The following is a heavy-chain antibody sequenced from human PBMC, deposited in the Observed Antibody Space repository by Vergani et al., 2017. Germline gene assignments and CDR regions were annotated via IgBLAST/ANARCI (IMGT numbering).Heavy chain of an antibody. CDR2: VSAYNGNT. CDR1: GYTFISYG. CDR3: ARDAAFWSGYYPEY. V-gene: IGHV1-18*01. J-gene: IGHJ4*02. D-gene: IGHD3-3*01. Sequence: QVQLAQSGAEVKQPGASVKVSCEASGYTFISYGISWVRQAPGQGLEWVGWVSAYNGNTNYAQKLQGRVTMTTDTSTSTAYMELRSLRSDDTAVYYCARDAAFWSGYYPEYWGQGTLVTVSS.